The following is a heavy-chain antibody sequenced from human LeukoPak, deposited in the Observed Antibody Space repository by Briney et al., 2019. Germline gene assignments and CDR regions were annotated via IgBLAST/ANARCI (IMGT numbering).Heavy chain of an antibody. CDR1: GGSISSYY. CDR2: IYYSGST. Sequence: PSETLSLTCTVSGGSISSYYWSWIRQPPGKGLEWIGYIYYSGSTNYNPSLKSRVTISVDTSKNQFSLKLSSVTAADTAVYYCASCPTVTGSAVDLYFDYWGQGTLVTVSS. CDR3: ASCPTVTGSAVDLYFDY. V-gene: IGHV4-59*01. D-gene: IGHD4-11*01. J-gene: IGHJ4*02.